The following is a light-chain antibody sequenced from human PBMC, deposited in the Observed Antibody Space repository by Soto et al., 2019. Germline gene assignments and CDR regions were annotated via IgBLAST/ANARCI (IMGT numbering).Light chain of an antibody. J-gene: IGKJ2*01. Sequence: DIKMTQSPSSLSASVGDRVTITCWASQTISSYLNWYQQNPGKAPKLLIYAASILQSGVPSSFSGSVCGTEVTHTRSSLQPEDFATYYYGQSSNIRDIFGKGKKLEIK. CDR1: QTISSY. V-gene: IGKV1-39*01. CDR2: AAS. CDR3: GQSSNIRDI.